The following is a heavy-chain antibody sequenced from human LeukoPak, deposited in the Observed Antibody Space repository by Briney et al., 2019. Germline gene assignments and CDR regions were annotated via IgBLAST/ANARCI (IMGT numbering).Heavy chain of an antibody. V-gene: IGHV3-33*01. J-gene: IGHJ3*02. CDR2: IWYDGSNV. Sequence: PGGSLRLSCAASGFTFSNYGMHWARQAPGKGLEWVGVIWYDGSNVKYPDSVKGRFTISRDNSKNMMYLQMNSLRAEDSALYYCARGGRGSAAVVAPRSFDIWGQGTMVTVSS. D-gene: IGHD3-22*01. CDR1: GFTFSNYG. CDR3: ARGGRGSAAVVAPRSFDI.